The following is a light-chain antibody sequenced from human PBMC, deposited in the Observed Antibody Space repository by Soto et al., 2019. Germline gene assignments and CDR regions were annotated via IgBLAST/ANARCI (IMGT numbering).Light chain of an antibody. CDR1: SSDVGGYNY. CDR2: EVS. CDR3: SSYAGSNNWV. V-gene: IGLV2-8*01. J-gene: IGLJ3*02. Sequence: QPVLTQPPSASGSPGQSVTISCTGTSSDVGGYNYVSWYQQHPGKAPKLMIYEVSERPSGVPDRFSGSKSGNTASLTVSGLQAEDDADYYCSSYAGSNNWVFGGGTKLTVL.